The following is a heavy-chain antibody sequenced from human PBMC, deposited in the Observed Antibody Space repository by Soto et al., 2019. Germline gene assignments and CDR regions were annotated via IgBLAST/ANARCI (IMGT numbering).Heavy chain of an antibody. J-gene: IGHJ4*02. CDR2: IRGSGDTT. CDR1: GFTFSNYA. D-gene: IGHD3-22*01. CDR3: ASYYYDNSGYYYRVPFDR. Sequence: PGGSLRLSCAASGFTFSNYAMNWVRQAPGKGLEWVSTIRGSGDTTYYADSVKGRFTISRDNSKNTVYLQMNTLRAEDSAIYYCASYYYDNSGYYYRVPFDRWGQGVLVTVSS. V-gene: IGHV3-23*01.